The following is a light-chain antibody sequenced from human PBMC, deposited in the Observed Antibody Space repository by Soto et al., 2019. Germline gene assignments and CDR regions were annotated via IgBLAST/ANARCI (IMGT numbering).Light chain of an antibody. CDR1: QSISSW. Sequence: GDRDTITFRASQSISSWLAWYQQKPGKAPKLLIYDASSLESGVTSRFSGSGSGTEFTLTISSLQPDDFATYYCQQSTSYLTLGHGIRV. V-gene: IGKV1-5*01. CDR3: QQSTSYLT. CDR2: DAS. J-gene: IGKJ1*01.